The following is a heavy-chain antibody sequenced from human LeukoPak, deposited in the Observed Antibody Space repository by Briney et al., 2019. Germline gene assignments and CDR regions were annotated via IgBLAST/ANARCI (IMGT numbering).Heavy chain of an antibody. CDR1: GYSISSGYY. CDR2: IYHSGST. Sequence: SETLSLTCTVSGYSISSGYYWGWIRQPPGKGLEWIGSIYHSGSTYYNPSLKSRVTISVDTSKNQFSLKLSSVTAADTAVYYCARVHYYDSSGFPLWGQGTLVTVSS. J-gene: IGHJ4*02. CDR3: ARVHYYDSSGFPL. V-gene: IGHV4-38-2*02. D-gene: IGHD3-22*01.